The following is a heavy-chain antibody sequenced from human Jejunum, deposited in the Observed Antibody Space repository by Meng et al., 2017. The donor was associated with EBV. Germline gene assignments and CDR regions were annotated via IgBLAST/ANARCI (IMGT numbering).Heavy chain of an antibody. D-gene: IGHD3-22*01. CDR2: IYHGGGT. CDR1: GGSISDNDW. CDR3: AGNGYYALEY. V-gene: IGHV4-4*02. Sequence: QVEGAGPRPGKPSGTLSLTGVVSGGSISDNDWWTWVRQPPGKGLEWLGEIYHGGGTNYNPSLESRVTISVDKSKNQFSLKLNSVTVADTAVYYCAGNGYYALEYWGPGILVTVSS. J-gene: IGHJ4*02.